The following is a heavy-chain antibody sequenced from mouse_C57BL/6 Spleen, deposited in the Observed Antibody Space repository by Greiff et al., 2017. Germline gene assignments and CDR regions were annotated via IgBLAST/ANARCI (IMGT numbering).Heavy chain of an antibody. CDR1: GFTFSSYG. V-gene: IGHV5-6*01. CDR2: ISSGGSYT. J-gene: IGHJ3*01. D-gene: IGHD2-5*01. CDR3: ARRDSNFPWFAY. Sequence: EVQLVESGGDLVKPGGSLKLSCAASGFTFSSYGMSWVRQTPDKRLEWVATISSGGSYTYYPDSVKGRFTISRDNAKNTLYLQMSSLKSEDTAMYYCARRDSNFPWFAYWGQGTLVTVSA.